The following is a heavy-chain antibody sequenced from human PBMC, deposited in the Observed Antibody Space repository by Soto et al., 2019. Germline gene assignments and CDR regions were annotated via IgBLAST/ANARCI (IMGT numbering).Heavy chain of an antibody. CDR3: ARRAETNGWNGFGADKYYFDF. D-gene: IGHD1-1*01. CDR1: VYSFTSYD. CDR2: MNPNTGNS. Sequence: XSVNVTCQGAVYSFTSYDIYWVRPATGQGLEWMGWMNPNTGNSGDAQKFQGRVTMTSDTSISTAHMELSSLRSEDTAVYYCARRAETNGWNGFGADKYYFDFWGQGTLVTVSS. J-gene: IGHJ4*02. V-gene: IGHV1-8*01.